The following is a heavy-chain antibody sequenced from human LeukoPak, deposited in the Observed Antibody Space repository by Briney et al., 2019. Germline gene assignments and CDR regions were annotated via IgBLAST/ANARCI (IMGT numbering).Heavy chain of an antibody. Sequence: GGSLRLSCSASGFTFSNYAMHWVRQAPGKGLEYVSAISSNEGSTYYADSLKGRFTISRDNSKNTLYLQMSSLRAEDTAVYYCVKDYDSSGYYSSCDYWGQGTLVTVSS. D-gene: IGHD3-22*01. V-gene: IGHV3-64D*09. CDR2: ISSNEGST. J-gene: IGHJ4*02. CDR3: VKDYDSSGYYSSCDY. CDR1: GFTFSNYA.